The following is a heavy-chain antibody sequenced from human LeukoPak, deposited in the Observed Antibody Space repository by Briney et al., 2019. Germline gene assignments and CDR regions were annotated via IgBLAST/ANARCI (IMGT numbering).Heavy chain of an antibody. D-gene: IGHD6-19*01. V-gene: IGHV3-23*01. CDR1: GFTFSSYA. J-gene: IGHJ1*01. CDR2: ISGSGGST. CDR3: ARSGMAVAATPWD. Sequence: GGSLRLSCAAAGFTFSSYAMSWVRQAPGKGLEWVSAISGSGGSTYYADSVRGRFTISRDNVKNSLFLQLNILRAEDTAVYYCARSGMAVAATPWDWGQGTLVTVSS.